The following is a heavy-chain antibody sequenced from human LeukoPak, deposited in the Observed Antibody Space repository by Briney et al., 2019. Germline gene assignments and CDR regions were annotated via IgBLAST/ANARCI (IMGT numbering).Heavy chain of an antibody. Sequence: ASVKVSCKASGYTFTSYGITWVRQAPGQGLEWMGWISAYNGNTNYAQKLQGRVTMTTDTSTSTAYMELRSLRSDDTAIYYCARGPSFLDPFDYWGQGTLVTVSS. CDR1: GYTFTSYG. D-gene: IGHD3-3*02. CDR2: ISAYNGNT. CDR3: ARGPSFLDPFDY. J-gene: IGHJ4*02. V-gene: IGHV1-18*01.